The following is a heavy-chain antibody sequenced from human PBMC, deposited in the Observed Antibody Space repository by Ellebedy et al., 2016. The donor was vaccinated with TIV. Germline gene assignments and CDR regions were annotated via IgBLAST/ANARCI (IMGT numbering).Heavy chain of an antibody. D-gene: IGHD6-19*01. V-gene: IGHV4-4*07. CDR3: ASGYSSGWLDY. CDR2: IYTSGST. J-gene: IGHJ4*02. CDR1: GGSISSYY. Sequence: MPSETLSLTCTVSGGSISSYYWSWIRQPAGKGLEWIGRIYTSGSTNYNPSLKSRVTMSVDTSKNQFPLKLSSVTAADTAVYYCASGYSSGWLDYWGQGTLVTVSS.